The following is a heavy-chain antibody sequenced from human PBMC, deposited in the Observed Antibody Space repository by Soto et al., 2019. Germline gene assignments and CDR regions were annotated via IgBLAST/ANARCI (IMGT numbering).Heavy chain of an antibody. CDR1: GFTFSSYG. D-gene: IGHD3-22*01. CDR2: IWYDGSNK. Sequence: GGSLRLSCAASGFTFSSYGMHWVRQAPGKGLEWVAVIWYDGSNKYYADSVKGRFTISRDNSKNTLYLQMNSLRAEDTAVYYCAREAYYYDSSGPLSPAFDIWGQGTMVTVSS. J-gene: IGHJ3*02. CDR3: AREAYYYDSSGPLSPAFDI. V-gene: IGHV3-33*01.